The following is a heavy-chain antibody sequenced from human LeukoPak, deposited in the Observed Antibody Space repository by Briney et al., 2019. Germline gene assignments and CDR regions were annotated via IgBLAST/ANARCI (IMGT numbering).Heavy chain of an antibody. CDR2: ISSSSSYI. D-gene: IGHD3-22*01. J-gene: IGHJ1*01. V-gene: IGHV3-21*01. CDR3: ARDRSSLYYYDSSCYYRGYFQH. Sequence: GGSLRLSCAASGFTFSSYSMNWVRQAPGKGLEWVSSISSSSSYIYYADSVKGRFTISRDNAKNSLYLQMNSLRAEDTAVYYCARDRSSLYYYDSSCYYRGYFQHWGQGTLVTVSS. CDR1: GFTFSSYS.